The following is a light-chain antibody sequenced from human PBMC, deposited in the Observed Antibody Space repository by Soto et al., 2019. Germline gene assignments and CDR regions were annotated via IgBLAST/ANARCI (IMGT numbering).Light chain of an antibody. CDR1: QSLLKSGGYNY. CDR2: MGA. CDR3: MQSLQTLYT. J-gene: IGKJ2*01. V-gene: IGKV2-28*01. Sequence: EIVMTPSPLSLSVTPGEPASISCRSNQSLLKSGGYNYLDWYLQKPGQSPQVVIYMGAGRAPGVPDRFSGRGSGTSFTLEISRVEAEDVGIYYCMQSLQTLYTFGQGTKLEIK.